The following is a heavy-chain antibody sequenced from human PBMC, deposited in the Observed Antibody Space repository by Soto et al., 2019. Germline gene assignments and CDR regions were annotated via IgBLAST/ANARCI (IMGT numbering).Heavy chain of an antibody. CDR1: GFTFSDYA. Sequence: GGSLRLSCAASGFTFSDYAMHWVRQAPGKGLEWVAVISYDGTKKYYADSVKGRFTIFTDNSKNTLYLQMHSLRPEDTAVYYCARDRDSSPTYYFYYWGQGSLVTVSS. V-gene: IGHV3-30-3*01. J-gene: IGHJ4*02. CDR3: ARDRDSSPTYYFYY. D-gene: IGHD6-13*01. CDR2: ISYDGTKK.